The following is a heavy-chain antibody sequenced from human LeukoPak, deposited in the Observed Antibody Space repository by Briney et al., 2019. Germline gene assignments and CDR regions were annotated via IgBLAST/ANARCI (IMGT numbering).Heavy chain of an antibody. CDR2: ISGSDGST. D-gene: IGHD5-24*01. CDR3: KRDRGWQQFEY. Sequence: GGSLRLSCAGSGFTFSSYGRSWVPQAPGKGLEWVSAISGSDGSTYYADSVRGRFTISRDNSKNTLYLQMSSLRDDATSLYYCKRDRGWQQFEYWGNGALVTLCS. CDR1: GFTFSSYG. J-gene: IGHJ4*01. V-gene: IGHV3-23*01.